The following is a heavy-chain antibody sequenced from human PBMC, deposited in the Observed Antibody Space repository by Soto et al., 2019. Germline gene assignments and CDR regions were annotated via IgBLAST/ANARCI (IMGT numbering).Heavy chain of an antibody. J-gene: IGHJ4*02. CDR3: ARVVAAAAGSYYFDY. D-gene: IGHD6-13*01. CDR1: GGTFSSYA. V-gene: IGHV1-69*13. Sequence: GASVKVSCKASGGTFSSYAISWVRQAPGQGLEWMGGIIPIFGTANYAQKFQGRVTITADESTSTAYMELSSLRSEDTAEYYCARVVAAAAGSYYFDYWGQGTLVTVSS. CDR2: IIPIFGTA.